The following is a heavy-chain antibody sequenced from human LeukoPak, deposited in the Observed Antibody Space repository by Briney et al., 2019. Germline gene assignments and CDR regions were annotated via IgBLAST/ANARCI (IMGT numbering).Heavy chain of an antibody. V-gene: IGHV3-33*01. D-gene: IGHD3-10*01. Sequence: GGSLRLSCAASGFTFSSYGMHWVRQAPGKGLEWVAVIWYDGSNKYYADSVKGRFTISRDNSKNTLYLQMNSQRAEDTAVYYCARVKWFGELNFDYWGQGTLVTVSS. J-gene: IGHJ4*02. CDR1: GFTFSSYG. CDR3: ARVKWFGELNFDY. CDR2: IWYDGSNK.